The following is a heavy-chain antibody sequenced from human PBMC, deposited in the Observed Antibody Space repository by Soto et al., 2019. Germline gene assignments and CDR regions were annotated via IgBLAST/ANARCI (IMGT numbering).Heavy chain of an antibody. CDR1: GGSISSSSYY. Sequence: SETLSLTCTVSGGSISSSSYYWGWIRQPPGKGLEWSGSSYYSGSTYYNPSLKSRVTISVDTSKNQFSLKLSSVTAADTAVYYCARLGAAAGHEWGQGTLVTVSS. CDR3: ARLGAAAGHE. V-gene: IGHV4-39*01. D-gene: IGHD6-13*01. CDR2: SYYSGST. J-gene: IGHJ4*02.